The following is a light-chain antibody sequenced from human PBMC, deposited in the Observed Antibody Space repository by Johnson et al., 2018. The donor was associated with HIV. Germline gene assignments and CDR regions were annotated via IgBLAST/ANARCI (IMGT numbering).Light chain of an antibody. V-gene: IGLV1-44*01. CDR3: AAWDDTLKGV. CDR2: KNN. J-gene: IGLJ1*01. CDR1: SSNIGSKA. Sequence: HSVLTQPPSTSGPPEQRVTISCSGSSSNIGSKAVNWYQQLPGTAPKLLIYKNNQRPSGVPDRFSGSKSGTSASLVISGLQAEDEADYYCAAWDDTLKGVFGTGTKVTVL.